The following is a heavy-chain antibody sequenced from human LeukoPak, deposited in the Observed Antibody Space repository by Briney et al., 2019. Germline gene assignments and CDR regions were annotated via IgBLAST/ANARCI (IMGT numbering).Heavy chain of an antibody. V-gene: IGHV4-31*03. Sequence: SETLSLTCTVSGGSISSGGYYWSWIRQHPGKGLEWIGYIYYSGSTYYNPSLKSRVTISVDTSKNQFSLKLSSVTAADTAVYYCARTGYCSSTSCYYYYYGMDVWGQGTTVTVSS. CDR3: ARTGYCSSTSCYYYYYGMDV. D-gene: IGHD2-2*01. J-gene: IGHJ6*02. CDR1: GGSISSGGYY. CDR2: IYYSGST.